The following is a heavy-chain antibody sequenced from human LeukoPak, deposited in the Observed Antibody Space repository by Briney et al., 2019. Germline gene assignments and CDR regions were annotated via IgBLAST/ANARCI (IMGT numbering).Heavy chain of an antibody. CDR3: AKGSLIAASGTLFDF. Sequence: GGSLRLSCAASGFTFDDYSMYWVRQPPGKGLEWLSGLGWNGDIIDYADSVKGRFTISRDNAKNSLYLQMDSLKTEDTALYYCAKGSLIAASGTLFDFWGQGTRVTVSS. D-gene: IGHD6-13*01. V-gene: IGHV3-9*01. CDR2: LGWNGDII. J-gene: IGHJ4*02. CDR1: GFTFDDYS.